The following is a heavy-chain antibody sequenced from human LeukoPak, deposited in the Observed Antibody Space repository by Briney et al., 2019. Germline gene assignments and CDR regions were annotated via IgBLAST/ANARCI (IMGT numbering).Heavy chain of an antibody. Sequence: GGSLRLSCVASGFTFSYFWMSWVRQAPGKALEWVANIKRKGSERHYVDSVKGRFTISRDNARKSLYLQIKGLREKDTAVYYCARDNVGTTPFDYWGRGTRVAVSS. V-gene: IGHV3-7*05. D-gene: IGHD1-1*01. J-gene: IGHJ4*02. CDR2: IKRKGSER. CDR3: ARDNVGTTPFDY. CDR1: GFTFSYFW.